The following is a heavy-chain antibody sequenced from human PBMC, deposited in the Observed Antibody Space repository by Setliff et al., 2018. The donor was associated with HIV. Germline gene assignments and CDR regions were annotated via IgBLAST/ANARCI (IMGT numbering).Heavy chain of an antibody. Sequence: GSLRLSCAASGFTFSSYGMHWVRQAPGKGLEWVAVIWYDGSNKYYADSVKGRFTISRDNSKNTLYLQMNGLRAEDTAVYYCAKDRWDSGGYYYYGMDVWGQGTTVTVS. V-gene: IGHV3-33*06. CDR3: AKDRWDSGGYYYYGMDV. J-gene: IGHJ6*02. CDR2: IWYDGSNK. CDR1: GFTFSSYG. D-gene: IGHD3-10*01.